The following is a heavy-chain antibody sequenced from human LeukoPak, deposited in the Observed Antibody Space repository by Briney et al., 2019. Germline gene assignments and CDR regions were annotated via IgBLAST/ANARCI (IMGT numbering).Heavy chain of an antibody. CDR3: ARGWLTETTVVTPYNH. D-gene: IGHD4-23*01. CDR2: FDYEDGET. V-gene: IGHV1-24*01. CDR1: GYTLTELS. Sequence: ASVKVSCKVSGYTLTELSMHWVRQAPGKGLEWMGGFDYEDGETIYAQKFQGRVTMTEDTSTDTASMELSSLRSEDTAVYYCARGWLTETTVVTPYNHWGQGTLVTVSS. J-gene: IGHJ4*02.